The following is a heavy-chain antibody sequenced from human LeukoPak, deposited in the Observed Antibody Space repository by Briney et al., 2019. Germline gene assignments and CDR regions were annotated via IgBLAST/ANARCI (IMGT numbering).Heavy chain of an antibody. CDR3: ARADGSSGYCSDY. V-gene: IGHV5-51*01. J-gene: IGHJ4*02. Sequence: GESLKISCKGSGYSFTNYWIGWVRQMPGKGLEWMGIIYPGDSDTRYSPSFQGQVTISADKSISTAYLQWSSLQASDTAMYYCARADGSSGYCSDYWGQGTLVTVSS. CDR1: GYSFTNYW. CDR2: IYPGDSDT. D-gene: IGHD3-22*01.